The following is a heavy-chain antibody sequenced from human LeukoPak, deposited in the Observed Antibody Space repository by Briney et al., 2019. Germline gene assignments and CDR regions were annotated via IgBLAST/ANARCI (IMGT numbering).Heavy chain of an antibody. V-gene: IGHV4-4*07. CDR3: ARDDSSWPFFEY. CDR2: IYSSGST. D-gene: IGHD6-13*01. J-gene: IGHJ4*02. Sequence: SETLSLTCTVSGGSISSYYWSWIRQPAGKGLEWIGRIYSSGSTSFNPSLKSRVTMSVDTSKKQFSLKLSSVTAADTAVYYCARDDSSWPFFEYWGQGIPVTVSS. CDR1: GGSISSYY.